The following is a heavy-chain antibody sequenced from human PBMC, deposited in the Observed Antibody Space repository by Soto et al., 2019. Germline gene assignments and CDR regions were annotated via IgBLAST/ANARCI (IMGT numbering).Heavy chain of an antibody. CDR3: ARATVPDY. D-gene: IGHD4-4*01. V-gene: IGHV4-34*01. Sequence: SETLSLTCAVYGGSFSGYYWSWIRQPPGKGLEWIGEINHSGSTNYNPSLKSRVTISVDTSKNQFSLKLSSVTAADTAVYYCARATVPDYWGQGTLVTVSS. CDR2: INHSGST. J-gene: IGHJ4*02. CDR1: GGSFSGYY.